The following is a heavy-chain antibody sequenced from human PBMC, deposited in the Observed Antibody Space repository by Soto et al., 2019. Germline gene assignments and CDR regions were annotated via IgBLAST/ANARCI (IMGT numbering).Heavy chain of an antibody. V-gene: IGHV3-23*01. J-gene: IGHJ4*02. CDR2: MSGNAENT. Sequence: GGSLRLSCVASGFTFTSYAMSWVRQAPGKGLEWVSAMSGNAENTYYADSVKGRFTVSRDSSKNMLYLYLNSLRAEDTAVYYCARHSLYGVVRNFDYWGQGTRVTVSS. D-gene: IGHD3-3*01. CDR3: ARHSLYGVVRNFDY. CDR1: GFTFTSYA.